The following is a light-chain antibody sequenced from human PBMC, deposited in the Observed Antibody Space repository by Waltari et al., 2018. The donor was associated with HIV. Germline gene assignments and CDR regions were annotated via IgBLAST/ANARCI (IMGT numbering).Light chain of an antibody. CDR1: SSDIGDYNY. V-gene: IGLV2-14*01. J-gene: IGLJ2*01. CDR2: EVS. CDR3: SSYTSSATGV. Sequence: QSALTQPASVSGSPGQSITISCTGTSSDIGDYNYVSWYQQYPGKAPKLMIYEVSNRPSGVCNRFSGSKSGNTASLTISGLQAEDEADYYCSSYTSSATGVFGGGTKLTVL.